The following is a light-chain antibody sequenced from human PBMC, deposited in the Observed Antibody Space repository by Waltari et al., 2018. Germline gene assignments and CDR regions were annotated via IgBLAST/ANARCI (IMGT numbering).Light chain of an antibody. V-gene: IGLV2-11*01. CDR3: CSYAGSYRGR. CDR2: DVR. J-gene: IGLJ2*01. Sequence: WYEHRPGKTPRLLSYDVRRRPSGGRGCFSGSKSGNTASLTSSGRQAEDEADYYCCSYAGSYRGRFGGGTKRTV.